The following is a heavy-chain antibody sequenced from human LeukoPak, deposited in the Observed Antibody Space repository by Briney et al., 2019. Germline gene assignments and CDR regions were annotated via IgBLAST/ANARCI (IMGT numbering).Heavy chain of an antibody. D-gene: IGHD3-10*01. CDR1: GFTFSNFA. V-gene: IGHV3-23*01. J-gene: IGHJ4*02. CDR3: AREQNIRGVIIMVDS. CDR2: ISNIDANT. Sequence: GGSLRLSCVASGFTFSNFATSWVRHSPGKGLEWVSGISNIDANTYYADSVKGRFAISRDNSKNTLYLQMNNLRIEDTAVYYRAREQNIRGVIIMVDSWGQGTLVTVSS.